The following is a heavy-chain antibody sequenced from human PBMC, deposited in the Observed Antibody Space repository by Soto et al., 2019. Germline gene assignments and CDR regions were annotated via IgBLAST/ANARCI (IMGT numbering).Heavy chain of an antibody. CDR1: GFTFSSYA. V-gene: IGHV3-30-3*01. D-gene: IGHD1-1*01. Sequence: GGSLRLSCAASGFTFSSYAMHWVRQAPGKGLEWVAVISYDGSNKYYADSVKGRFTFSRDNSKNTLYLQMNSLRAEDTAVYYCARERGPERWLQLDYWGQGTLVTVSS. J-gene: IGHJ4*02. CDR3: ARERGPERWLQLDY. CDR2: ISYDGSNK.